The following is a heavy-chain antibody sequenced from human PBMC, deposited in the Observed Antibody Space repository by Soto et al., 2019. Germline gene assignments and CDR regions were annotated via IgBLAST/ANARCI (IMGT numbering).Heavy chain of an antibody. J-gene: IGHJ5*02. CDR2: INSDGSST. CDR3: ARTHSSTLHEFVP. CDR1: AVTFRRGG. D-gene: IGHD6-13*01. V-gene: IGHV3-74*01. Sequence: RRLPRSASAVTFRRGGKLWVRQAPGKGLGWVSRINSDGSSTSYADSVKGRFTITRDNAKNTLYLQMSSLRVEDMAENSSARTHSSTLHEFVPRGQGP.